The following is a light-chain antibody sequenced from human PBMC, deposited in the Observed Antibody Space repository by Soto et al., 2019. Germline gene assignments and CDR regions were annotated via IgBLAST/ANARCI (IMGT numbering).Light chain of an antibody. V-gene: IGLV2-8*01. CDR1: SSDVGGYKY. J-gene: IGLJ2*01. CDR2: EVS. CDR3: SSYAGSNNLGV. Sequence: QSALTQTPSASGSPGQSVTISCTGTSSDVGGYKYVSWYQQHPGKAPKLMIYEVSKRPSGVPDRFSGSKSGNTASLTVSGLQAADEADYYCSSYAGSNNLGVFGGGTKLTVL.